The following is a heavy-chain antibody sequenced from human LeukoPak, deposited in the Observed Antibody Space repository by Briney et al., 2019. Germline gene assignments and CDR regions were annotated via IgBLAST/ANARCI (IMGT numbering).Heavy chain of an antibody. D-gene: IGHD6-19*01. J-gene: IGHJ4*02. CDR1: GGSISSYY. CDR3: ARGRLSFSSGWYGGFDY. Sequence: PSETLSLTCTVSGGSISSYYCSWIRQPPGKGLEWIGYIYYSGSTNYNPSLKSRVTISVDPSKNQFSLKLSSVTAADTAVYYCARGRLSFSSGWYGGFDYWGQGTLVTVSS. CDR2: IYYSGST. V-gene: IGHV4-59*01.